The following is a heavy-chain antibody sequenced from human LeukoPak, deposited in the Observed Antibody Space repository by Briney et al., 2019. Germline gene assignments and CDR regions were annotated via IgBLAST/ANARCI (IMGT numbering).Heavy chain of an antibody. J-gene: IGHJ6*02. CDR2: ISYDGSNK. CDR3: ARDLAVRPDNYYYYGMDV. CDR1: XA. D-gene: IGHD1-14*01. V-gene: IGHV3-30-3*01. Sequence: XAXHWVRQAPGXGLEXVAVISYDGSNKYYADSVKGRFTISRDNSKNTLYLQMNSLRAEDTAVYYCARDLAVRPDNYYYYGMDVWGQGTTVTVSS.